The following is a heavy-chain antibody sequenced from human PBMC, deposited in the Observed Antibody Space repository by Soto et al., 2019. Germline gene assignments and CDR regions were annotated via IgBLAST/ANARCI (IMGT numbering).Heavy chain of an antibody. CDR1: GGTFGSYA. V-gene: IGHV1-69*01. CDR2: IIPVSGAA. Sequence: QVRLVQSGAEVQKPGSSVKVSCKASGGTFGSYAFSWVRQAPGQGLEWMGGIIPVSGAAHYAQKFQGRVTITADESTSTAYMELSSLSSQDTAVYYCATALGCRSTSCTLDYWGQGTRVIVSS. CDR3: ATALGCRSTSCTLDY. J-gene: IGHJ4*02. D-gene: IGHD2-2*01.